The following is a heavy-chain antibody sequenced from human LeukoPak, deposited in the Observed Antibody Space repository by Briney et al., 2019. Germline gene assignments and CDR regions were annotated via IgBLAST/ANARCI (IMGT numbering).Heavy chain of an antibody. D-gene: IGHD5-18*01. CDR1: GSTFSSYS. CDR2: ISSSSSYI. J-gene: IGHJ4*02. Sequence: GGSLRLSRAASGSTFSSYSMNWVRQAPGKGLEWVSSISSSSSYIYYADSVKGRFTISRDNAKNSLYLQMNSLRAEDTAVYYCARDESGYGFDYWGQGTLVTVSS. CDR3: ARDESGYGFDY. V-gene: IGHV3-21*01.